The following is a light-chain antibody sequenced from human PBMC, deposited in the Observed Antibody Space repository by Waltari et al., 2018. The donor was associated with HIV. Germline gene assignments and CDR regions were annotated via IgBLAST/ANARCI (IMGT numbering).Light chain of an antibody. CDR1: SLRNYY. Sequence: SSELTQDPAVSVALGQTVGITCQGDSLRNYYPHWYQQKPGQAPILVIYGKNNRPSGIPDRFSGSVSGNTASLTITGAQAEDEADYYCSSRDSSGNRLLFGGGTKLTVL. CDR3: SSRDSSGNRLL. V-gene: IGLV3-19*01. J-gene: IGLJ2*01. CDR2: GKN.